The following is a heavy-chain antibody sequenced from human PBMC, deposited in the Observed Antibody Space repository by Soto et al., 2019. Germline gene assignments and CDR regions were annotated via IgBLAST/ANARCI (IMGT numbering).Heavy chain of an antibody. Sequence: GASVKVSCKASGGTFSSYTISWVRQATGQGLERMGRIIPILGIANYAQKFQGRVTITADKSTSTAYMELSSLRSEDTAVYYCAREQQLASYVDRYYYYYYMDVWGKGTTVTVSS. V-gene: IGHV1-69*04. CDR2: IIPILGIA. J-gene: IGHJ6*03. CDR1: GGTFSSYT. D-gene: IGHD6-13*01. CDR3: AREQQLASYVDRYYYYYYMDV.